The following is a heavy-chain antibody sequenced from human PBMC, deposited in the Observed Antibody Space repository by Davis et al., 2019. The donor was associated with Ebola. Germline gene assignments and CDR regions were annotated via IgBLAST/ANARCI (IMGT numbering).Heavy chain of an antibody. V-gene: IGHV4-34*01. Sequence: SETLSLTCAAHGGSSSGYHWSWIPQLPGKGLEWIGEINHSGSTNYNPSLKSRVTISVDTSKNQFALKLSSVTAADTAVYYCARGYANWFDPWGQGTLVTVSS. CDR3: ARGYANWFDP. CDR2: INHSGST. J-gene: IGHJ5*02. CDR1: GGSSSGYH. D-gene: IGHD2-8*01.